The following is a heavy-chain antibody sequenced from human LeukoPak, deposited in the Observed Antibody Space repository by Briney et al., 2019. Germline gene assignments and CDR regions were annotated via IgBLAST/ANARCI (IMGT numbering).Heavy chain of an antibody. Sequence: GGSLRLSCAAPGFTFSNAWMSWVRQAPGKGLEWVGRIKSKTDGGTTDYAAPVKGRFTISRDDSKNTLYLQMNSLKTEDTAVYYCTTGTTGTGILPTYYYYGMDVWGQGTTVTVSS. D-gene: IGHD1-1*01. CDR2: IKSKTDGGTT. CDR1: GFTFSNAW. V-gene: IGHV3-15*01. J-gene: IGHJ6*02. CDR3: TTGTTGTGILPTYYYYGMDV.